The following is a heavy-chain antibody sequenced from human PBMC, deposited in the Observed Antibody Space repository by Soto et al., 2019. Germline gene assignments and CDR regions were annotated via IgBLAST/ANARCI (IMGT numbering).Heavy chain of an antibody. CDR2: IYQGGST. V-gene: IGHV4-30-2*01. J-gene: IGHJ5*02. CDR3: ARQTYYYDSSGYSNWFDP. Sequence: SETLSLTCGVSGGSISSGGDSWSWIRQPPGKDLEWIGYIYQGGSTYYNPSLKSRVTISIDRSKNQFSLKLSSVTAADTAVYYCARQTYYYDSSGYSNWFDPWGQGTLVTVSS. CDR1: GGSISSGGDS. D-gene: IGHD3-22*01.